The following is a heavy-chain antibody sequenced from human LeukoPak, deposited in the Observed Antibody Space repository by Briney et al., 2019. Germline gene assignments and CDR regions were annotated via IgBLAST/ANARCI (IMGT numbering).Heavy chain of an antibody. Sequence: GASVKVSCKASGGTFSSYAISWVRQAPGQGLEWMGGIIPIFGTANYAQKFQGRVTITADESTSTAYMELSSLRSEDTAVYYCASPSSSWYGDAFDIWGQGTMVTVSS. CDR1: GGTFSSYA. CDR2: IIPIFGTA. D-gene: IGHD6-13*01. V-gene: IGHV1-69*13. J-gene: IGHJ3*02. CDR3: ASPSSSWYGDAFDI.